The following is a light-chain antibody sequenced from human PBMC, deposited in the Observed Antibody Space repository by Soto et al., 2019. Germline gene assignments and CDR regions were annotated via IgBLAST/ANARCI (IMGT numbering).Light chain of an antibody. Sequence: ELVLTQSPDTLSLPPGERAKISCRASQSISSYLAWYQQKPGQAPRLLIYDASSRATGIPARFSGSGSGTDFTLNISSLEPEDFAVYYCQQLTDWPPKWTFGQGTKLDIK. CDR1: QSISSY. V-gene: IGKV3-11*01. CDR3: QQLTDWPPKWT. CDR2: DAS. J-gene: IGKJ1*01.